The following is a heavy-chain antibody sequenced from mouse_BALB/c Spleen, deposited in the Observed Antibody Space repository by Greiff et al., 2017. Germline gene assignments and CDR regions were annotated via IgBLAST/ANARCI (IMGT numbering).Heavy chain of an antibody. D-gene: IGHD1-2*01. CDR3: ARSEFITTARGYFDV. J-gene: IGHJ1*01. CDR1: GFSLTSYG. Sequence: QVHVKQSGPGLVAPSQSLSITCTVSGFSLTSYGVHWVRQPPGKGLEWLGVIWAGGSTNYNSALMSRLSISKDNSKSQVFLKMNSLQTDDTAMYYCARSEFITTARGYFDVWGAGTTVTVSS. CDR2: IWAGGST. V-gene: IGHV2-9*02.